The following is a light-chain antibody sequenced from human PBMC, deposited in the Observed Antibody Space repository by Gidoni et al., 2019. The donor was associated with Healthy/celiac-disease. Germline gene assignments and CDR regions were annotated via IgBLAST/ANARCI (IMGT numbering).Light chain of an antibody. CDR3: QQRSNWPRRYT. Sequence: EIVLTQPPATLSLSPGERATLSCRASQSVSSYLAWYQQKPGQAPSLLIYDASNRATGIPARFSGSGSGTDFTLTISSLEPEDFAVYYCQQRSNWPRRYTFXQXTKLEIK. J-gene: IGKJ2*01. V-gene: IGKV3-11*01. CDR1: QSVSSY. CDR2: DAS.